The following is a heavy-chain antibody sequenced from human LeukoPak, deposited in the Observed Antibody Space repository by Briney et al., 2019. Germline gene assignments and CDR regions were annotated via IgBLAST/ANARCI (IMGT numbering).Heavy chain of an antibody. CDR3: ATSTLGGYSYGNYFDY. V-gene: IGHV1-24*01. J-gene: IGHJ4*02. D-gene: IGHD5-18*01. CDR2: FDPEDGET. Sequence: GASVKVSCKVSGYTLTELSMHWARQAPGKGLEWMGGFDPEDGETIYAQKFQGRVTMTEDTSTDTAYMELSSLRSEDTAAYYCATSTLGGYSYGNYFDYWGQGTLVTVSS. CDR1: GYTLTELS.